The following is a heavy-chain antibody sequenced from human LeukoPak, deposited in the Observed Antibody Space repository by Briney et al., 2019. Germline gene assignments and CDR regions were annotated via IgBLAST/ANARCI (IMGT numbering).Heavy chain of an antibody. D-gene: IGHD3-10*01. CDR1: GFTFSDYA. CDR2: IYYSGST. CDR3: ARHLLDRLLWFGEPKSYGMDV. V-gene: IGHV4-39*01. Sequence: GSLRLSCTASGFTFSDYAMSWVRQAPGKGLEWIGSIYYSGSTYYNPSLKSRVTISVDTSKNQFSLKLSSVTAADTAVYYCARHLLDRLLWFGEPKSYGMDVWGQGATVTVSS. J-gene: IGHJ6*02.